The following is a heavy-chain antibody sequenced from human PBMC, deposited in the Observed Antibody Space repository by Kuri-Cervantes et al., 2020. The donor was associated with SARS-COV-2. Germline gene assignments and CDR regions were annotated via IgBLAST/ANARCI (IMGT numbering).Heavy chain of an antibody. CDR2: IYSGGST. D-gene: IGHD6-19*01. Sequence: LSLTCAVSGYSISSGYYWGWIRQPPGKGLEWVSVIYSGGSTYYADSVKGRFTISRDNSKNTLYLQMNSLRAEDTAVYYCAKNLGWGPYSSGWYAYGMDVWGQGTTVTVSS. CDR1: GYSISSGYY. V-gene: IGHV3-66*02. J-gene: IGHJ6*02. CDR3: AKNLGWGPYSSGWYAYGMDV.